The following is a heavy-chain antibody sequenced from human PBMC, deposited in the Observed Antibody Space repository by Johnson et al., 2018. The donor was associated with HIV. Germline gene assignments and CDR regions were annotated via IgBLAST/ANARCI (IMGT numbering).Heavy chain of an antibody. CDR3: ARDRECALAWGWALDI. CDR2: ISYDGSNK. V-gene: IGHV3-30*04. CDR1: GLNFRYYP. J-gene: IGHJ3*02. Sequence: QVQLVESGGGVVRPGRSLRLSCAASGLNFRYYPMHWVRQAPGKGLEWMAVISYDGSNKYYADSVKGRFTISRDNSKNTLYVQMNSLRPEDTAVYYCARDRECALAWGWALDIWGQGTMVTVSS. D-gene: IGHD6-19*01.